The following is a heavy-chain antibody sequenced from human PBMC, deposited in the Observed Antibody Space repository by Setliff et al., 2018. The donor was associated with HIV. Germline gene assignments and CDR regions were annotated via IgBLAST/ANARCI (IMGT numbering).Heavy chain of an antibody. Sequence: TGGSLRLSCAASGFTFSDYYMSWIRQAPGKGLEWISYISRGGRTKYYADSVKGRFTISRDNAKNSLYLQMNSLRAEDTTIYYCARVPVMATITYWYFDLWGRGTLVTV. CDR2: ISRGGRTK. D-gene: IGHD5-12*01. V-gene: IGHV3-11*04. CDR1: GFTFSDYY. J-gene: IGHJ2*01. CDR3: ARVPVMATITYWYFDL.